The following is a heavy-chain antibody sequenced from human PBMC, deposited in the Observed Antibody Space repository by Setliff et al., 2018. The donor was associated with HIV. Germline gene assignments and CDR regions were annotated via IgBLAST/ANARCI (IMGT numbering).Heavy chain of an antibody. J-gene: IGHJ6*03. CDR1: GFTFSSNS. Sequence: KTGGSLRLSCAASGFTFSSNSLNWVRQAPGKGLEWVSSISSSGTHINYADSVKGRFTIFRDNAKNSLYLQMNSLRDEDTAVYYCARDGGYDYDILTGYYRNYYMDVWGKGTTVTVSS. CDR2: ISSSGTHI. D-gene: IGHD3-9*01. V-gene: IGHV3-21*06. CDR3: ARDGGYDYDILTGYYRNYYMDV.